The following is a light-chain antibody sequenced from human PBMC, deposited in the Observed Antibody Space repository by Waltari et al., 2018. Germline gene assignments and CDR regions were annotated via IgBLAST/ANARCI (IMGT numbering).Light chain of an antibody. V-gene: IGKV4-1*01. J-gene: IGKJ3*01. CDR1: QSVINSADNKNK. CDR2: WAS. CDR3: QQYYRVPFT. Sequence: DIVMTQSPDSLTVSLGERATINCKSSQSVINSADNKNKLAWYQQKAGQPPKLRIYWASTRESGVPDRFSGGGSGTDFTLTISSLQAEDVAVYYCQQYYRVPFTFGPGTKVDIK.